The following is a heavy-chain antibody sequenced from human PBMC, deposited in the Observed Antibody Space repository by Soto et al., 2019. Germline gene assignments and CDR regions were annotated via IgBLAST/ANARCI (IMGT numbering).Heavy chain of an antibody. CDR1: GFSFDDYA. CDR2: ISWNSGSI. CDR3: AKLLGSNGWFAP. J-gene: IGHJ5*02. D-gene: IGHD6-25*01. Sequence: DVQLVESGGGLVQPGRSLRLSCAASGFSFDDYAMHWVRQAPGKGLEWVSGISWNSGSIGYAASVEGRFTISRDNAKNSLYLQMNSLRAEDMALYYCAKLLGSNGWFAPWGQGTLVTVSS. V-gene: IGHV3-9*03.